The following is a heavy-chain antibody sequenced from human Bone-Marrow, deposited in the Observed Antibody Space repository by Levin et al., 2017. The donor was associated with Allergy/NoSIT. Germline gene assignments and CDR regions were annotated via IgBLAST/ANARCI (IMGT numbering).Heavy chain of an antibody. D-gene: IGHD3-22*01. V-gene: IGHV3-30*04. CDR2: ISYNGNIK. CDR3: ARVYYDTTGETDS. CDR1: GFNFNTYA. Sequence: LSLTCAASGFNFNTYALEWVRQAPGKGLEWVAIISYNGNIKYYADSVKGRFTISRDNSESTLYLQIHGLRPEDTAIYYCARVYYDTTGETDSWGQGTLVTVAS. J-gene: IGHJ4*02.